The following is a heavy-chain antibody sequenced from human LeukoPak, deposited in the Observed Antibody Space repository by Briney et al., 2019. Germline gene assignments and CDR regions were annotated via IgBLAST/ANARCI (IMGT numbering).Heavy chain of an antibody. CDR2: IIPIFGTA. Sequence: ALVKVSCKASGGTFSSCAISWVRQAPGQGLEWMGGIIPIFGTANYAQKFQGGVTITTDESTSTAYMELSSLRSEDTAVYYCARRYCSSTSCYTKGIGWFDPWGQGTLVTVSS. CDR1: GGTFSSCA. D-gene: IGHD2-2*02. CDR3: ARRYCSSTSCYTKGIGWFDP. J-gene: IGHJ5*02. V-gene: IGHV1-69*05.